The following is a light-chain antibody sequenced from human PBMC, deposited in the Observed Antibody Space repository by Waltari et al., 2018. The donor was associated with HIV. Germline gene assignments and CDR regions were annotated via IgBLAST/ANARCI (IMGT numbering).Light chain of an antibody. V-gene: IGLV1-47*01. CDR3: AAWDDSLSGPV. Sequence: QSVLTQPPSASGTPGQRVTIACSGSRSTIRSNYVSWYQSHPGTAPKILIDRNHDRPSGLPDRFSGSKSGTSASLAISGLRSEDEADYYCAAWDDSLSGPVFGGGTKLTVL. CDR1: RSTIRSNY. J-gene: IGLJ3*02. CDR2: RNH.